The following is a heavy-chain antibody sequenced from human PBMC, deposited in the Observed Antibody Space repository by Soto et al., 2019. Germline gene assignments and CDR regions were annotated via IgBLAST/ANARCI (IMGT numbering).Heavy chain of an antibody. CDR2: ISHSGST. J-gene: IGHJ4*02. D-gene: IGHD2-15*01. V-gene: IGHV4-4*02. Sequence: ETLSLTCAVSVGAISSSDWWTWVRQPPGKGLEWIGEISHSGSTNYNPSLKSRVTMSVDKSKNQLSLKLTSVTAADTAVYYCARVYCSGGSCYSFFEYWGQGTLVTVSS. CDR3: ARVYCSGGSCYSFFEY. CDR1: VGAISSSDW.